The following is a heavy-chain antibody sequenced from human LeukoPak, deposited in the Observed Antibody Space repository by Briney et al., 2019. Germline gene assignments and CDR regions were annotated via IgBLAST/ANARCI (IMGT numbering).Heavy chain of an antibody. Sequence: GASVKVSCKASGYTFTGYYMHWVRQAPGQGLEWMGWVNPNSGGTNYAQKFQGRVTMTRDTSISTAYMELSRLRSEDTAVYYCARRTDFWSGYYTRALAAAGNNWFDPWGQGTLVTVSS. CDR2: VNPNSGGT. D-gene: IGHD3-3*01. V-gene: IGHV1-2*02. CDR3: ARRTDFWSGYYTRALAAAGNNWFDP. CDR1: GYTFTGYY. J-gene: IGHJ5*02.